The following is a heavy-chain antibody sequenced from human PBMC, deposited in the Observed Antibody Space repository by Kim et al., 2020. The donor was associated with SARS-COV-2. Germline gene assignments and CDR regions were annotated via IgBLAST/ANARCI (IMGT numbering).Heavy chain of an antibody. D-gene: IGHD3-9*01. V-gene: IGHV3-7*05. Sequence: GSLRLSCAASGFTFSTYWMTWVRQAPGKGLEWVANIKQDGSEKYYVDSVKGRFTVSRDNAKNSLYLQMNSLRAEDTAVYYCARGGGNDWLLLIDYWGQGTLVTVSS. CDR3: ARGGGNDWLLLIDY. J-gene: IGHJ4*02. CDR1: GFTFSTYW. CDR2: IKQDGSEK.